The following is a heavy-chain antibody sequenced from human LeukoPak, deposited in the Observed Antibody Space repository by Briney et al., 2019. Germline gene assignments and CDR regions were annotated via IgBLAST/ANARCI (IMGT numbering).Heavy chain of an antibody. CDR3: ARHRSVAGQDYFDY. V-gene: IGHV4-39*01. Sequence: SETLSLTCTVSGGSISSSTYYWGWIRQPPGKGLEWIGSGYYSGSTYYNPSLKSRVTISVDTSKNQFSLKLSSVTAADTAVYYCARHRSVAGQDYFDYWGQGTLVTVSS. J-gene: IGHJ4*02. CDR1: GGSISSSTYY. D-gene: IGHD6-19*01. CDR2: GYYSGST.